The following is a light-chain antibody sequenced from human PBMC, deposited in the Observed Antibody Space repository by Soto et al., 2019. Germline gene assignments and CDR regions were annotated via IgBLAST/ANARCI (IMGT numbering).Light chain of an antibody. CDR2: KAS. CDR3: QQYNSYSYT. Sequence: DIQMTQSPSTLSASVGDRVTITCRASESISRYLAWYQQKPGKAPKLLIYKASSLESGVPSRFTGSGSGTVFTLTISSLQPDDFATYYCQQYNSYSYTFGQGTKLEIK. J-gene: IGKJ2*01. V-gene: IGKV1-5*03. CDR1: ESISRY.